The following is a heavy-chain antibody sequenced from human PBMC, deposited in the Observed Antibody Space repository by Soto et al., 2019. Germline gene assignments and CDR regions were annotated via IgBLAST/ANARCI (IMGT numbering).Heavy chain of an antibody. D-gene: IGHD6-19*01. CDR2: ISAYNGNT. J-gene: IGHJ6*02. V-gene: IGHV1-18*01. CDR3: ARRTSHQWLVSPDYYFGMDV. CDR1: SYTFTSYG. Sequence: ASVKVSCKASSYTFTSYGISWVRQAPGQGLEWMGWISAYNGNTNYAQKLQGRVTMTTDTSTSTAYMELRSLRSDDTAVYYCARRTSHQWLVSPDYYFGMDVWGQGTTVTVSS.